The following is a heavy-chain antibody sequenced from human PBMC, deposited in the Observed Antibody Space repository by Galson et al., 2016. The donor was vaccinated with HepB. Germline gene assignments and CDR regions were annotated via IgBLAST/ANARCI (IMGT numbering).Heavy chain of an antibody. CDR2: IYYSGST. Sequence: TLSLTCTVSGGSLSSGGYYWSWIRQHPGKGLEWIGYIYYSGSTSYNPSLKSRVTISVATSKNQFSLKLSSVTASDTAVYYCVSRDGDCGGPFDYWGQGTLVTVSS. D-gene: IGHD2-21*02. V-gene: IGHV4-31*03. CDR3: VSRDGDCGGPFDY. CDR1: GGSLSSGGYY. J-gene: IGHJ4*02.